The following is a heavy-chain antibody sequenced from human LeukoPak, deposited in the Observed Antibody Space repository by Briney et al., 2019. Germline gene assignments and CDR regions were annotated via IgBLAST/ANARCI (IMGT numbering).Heavy chain of an antibody. CDR1: GGSISSGGYS. CDR2: IYYSGST. D-gene: IGHD3-22*01. J-gene: IGHJ4*02. Sequence: PSETLSLTCAVSGGSISSGGYSWSWIRQPPGKGLEWIGYIYYSGSTYYNPSLKSRVTISVDTSKNQFSLKLSSVTAADTAVYYCARHEYYYDSSGYSLLGDYWGQGTLVTVSS. V-gene: IGHV4-30-2*03. CDR3: ARHEYYYDSSGYSLLGDY.